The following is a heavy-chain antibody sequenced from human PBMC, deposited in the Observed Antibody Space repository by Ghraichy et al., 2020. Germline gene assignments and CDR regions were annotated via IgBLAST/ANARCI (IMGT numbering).Heavy chain of an antibody. V-gene: IGHV3-23*01. CDR1: GFTFSSYA. D-gene: IGHD3-22*01. CDR3: AKDLYDSSGYYYPTDAFDI. Sequence: GESLNISCAASGFTFSSYAMSWVRQAPGKGLEWVSAISGSGGSTYYADSVKGRFTISRDNSKNTLYLQMNSLRAEDTAVYYCAKDLYDSSGYYYPTDAFDIWGQGTMVTVSS. CDR2: ISGSGGST. J-gene: IGHJ3*02.